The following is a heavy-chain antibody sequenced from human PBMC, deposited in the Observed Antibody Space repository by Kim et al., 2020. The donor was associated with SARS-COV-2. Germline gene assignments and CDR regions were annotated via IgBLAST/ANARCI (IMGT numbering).Heavy chain of an antibody. D-gene: IGHD2-21*01. CDR3: ARRGIVVPFDY. Sequence: YHNPTRKSRVTIAVDTSKHQFALKLSSVTAADTAVYYCARRGIVVPFDYWGQGTLVTVSS. V-gene: IGHV4-39*01. J-gene: IGHJ4*02.